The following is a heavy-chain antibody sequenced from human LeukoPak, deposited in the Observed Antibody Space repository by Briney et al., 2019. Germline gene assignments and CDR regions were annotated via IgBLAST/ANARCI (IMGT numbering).Heavy chain of an antibody. Sequence: PGGPPRLSCAASGFTFSSYAMNWVRQAPGKGLEWVSTISGGGGSTYYADSVKGRFTISRDNSKNTLNLQVNSLRAEDTAVYYCAKGGKWDVTPFDYWGQGTLVTVSS. CDR2: ISGGGGST. CDR1: GFTFSSYA. V-gene: IGHV3-23*01. D-gene: IGHD1-26*01. CDR3: AKGGKWDVTPFDY. J-gene: IGHJ4*02.